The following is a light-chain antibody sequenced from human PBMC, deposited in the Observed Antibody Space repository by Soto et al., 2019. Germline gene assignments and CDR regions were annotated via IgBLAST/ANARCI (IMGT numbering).Light chain of an antibody. CDR2: VAS. V-gene: IGKV1-39*01. CDR3: QQSYSSPYT. CDR1: QSIRNY. Sequence: DIPMTQSPSSLSASVGDRVTITCRASQSIRNYVNWYQQKPGKAPKFLIYVASTLQIGVPSRFSGSGSGTDFNLTISSLQPEDFATYYCQQSYSSPYTFGPGTKLEIK. J-gene: IGKJ2*01.